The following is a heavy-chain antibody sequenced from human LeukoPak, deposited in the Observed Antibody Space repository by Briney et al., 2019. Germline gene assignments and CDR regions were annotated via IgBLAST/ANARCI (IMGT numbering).Heavy chain of an antibody. CDR3: AKGRTRGATVTAFDY. CDR2: ISGSGGST. J-gene: IGHJ4*02. D-gene: IGHD4-17*01. CDR1: GFTFSSYA. V-gene: IGHV3-23*01. Sequence: GGSLRLSCAASGFTFSSYAMSWVRQAPGKGLEWVSAISGSGGSTYYADSVKGRFTISRDNSKNTLYLQMNRLRAEDTAVYYCAKGRTRGATVTAFDYWGQGTLVTVSS.